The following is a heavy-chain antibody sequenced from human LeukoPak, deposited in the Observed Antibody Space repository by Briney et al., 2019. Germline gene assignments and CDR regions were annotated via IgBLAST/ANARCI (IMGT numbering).Heavy chain of an antibody. J-gene: IGHJ6*02. CDR1: GGTFSSYA. CDR3: ARDETAPGYYYGMDV. V-gene: IGHV1-69*13. CDR2: IIPIFGTA. Sequence: GASVKFSCKACGGTFSSYAISWVRQAPGQGLEWMGGIIPIFGTANYAQKFQGRVTITADESTSTAYMELSSLRSEDTAVYYCARDETAPGYYYGMDVWGQGTTVTVSS. D-gene: IGHD3-10*01.